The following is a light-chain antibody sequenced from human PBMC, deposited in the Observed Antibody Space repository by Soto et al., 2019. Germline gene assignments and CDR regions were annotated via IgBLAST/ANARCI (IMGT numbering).Light chain of an antibody. CDR2: EVV. V-gene: IGLV2-8*01. CDR3: KSYAGSNTYV. CDR1: KNDIGVYDF. J-gene: IGLJ1*01. Sequence: QSALNQPPSASGSPGQSVTISCTGTKNDIGVYDFVSWYQHHPGKAPRLIIYEVVQRPSGVPDRFSGSKSGNTASLTVSGLQAADEADYFCKSYAGSNTYVFGSGTEVTVL.